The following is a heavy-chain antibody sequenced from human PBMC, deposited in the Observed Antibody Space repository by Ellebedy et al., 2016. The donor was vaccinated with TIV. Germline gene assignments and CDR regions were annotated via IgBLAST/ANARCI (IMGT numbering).Heavy chain of an antibody. D-gene: IGHD3-3*01. CDR2: ISSSSSTI. V-gene: IGHV3-48*04. CDR3: ARDLSYYDFWGSYYYGMDV. CDR1: GFTFSSYS. Sequence: GGSLRLXXAASGFTFSSYSMNWVRQAPGKGLEWVSYISSSSSTIYYADSVKGRFTISRDNAKNSLYLQMNSLRAEDTAVYYCARDLSYYDFWGSYYYGMDVWGQGTTVTVSS. J-gene: IGHJ6*02.